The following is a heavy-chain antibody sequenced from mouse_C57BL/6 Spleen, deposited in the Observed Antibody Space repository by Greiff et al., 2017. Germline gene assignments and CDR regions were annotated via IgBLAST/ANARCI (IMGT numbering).Heavy chain of an antibody. CDR1: GFSFNTYA. CDR2: IRSKSNNYAT. CDR3: VRQRYYDYYAMDY. V-gene: IGHV10-1*01. J-gene: IGHJ4*01. D-gene: IGHD1-1*01. Sequence: EVQLQESGGGLVQPKGSLKLSCAASGFSFNTYAMNWVRQAPGKGLEWVARIRSKSNNYATYYADSVKDRFTISRDDSESMLYLQMNNLKTEDTAMYYCVRQRYYDYYAMDYWGQGTSVTVSS.